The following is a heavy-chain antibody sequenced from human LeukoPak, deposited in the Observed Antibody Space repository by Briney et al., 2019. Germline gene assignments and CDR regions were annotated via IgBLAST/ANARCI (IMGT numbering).Heavy chain of an antibody. Sequence: SETLSHTCAVYGGSSSGYHWTWIRQSPGKGLEWIGEISHDGRTNYNPSLKSRVTISIDASKNQFSLSLTSVTAADTAVYYCARETWGFGELGSWGQGTLVTVSS. J-gene: IGHJ4*02. CDR2: ISHDGRT. D-gene: IGHD3-10*01. V-gene: IGHV4-34*01. CDR3: ARETWGFGELGS. CDR1: GGSSSGYH.